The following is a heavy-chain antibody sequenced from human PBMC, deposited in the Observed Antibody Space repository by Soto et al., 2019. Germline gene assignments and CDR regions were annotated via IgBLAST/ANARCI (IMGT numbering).Heavy chain of an antibody. J-gene: IGHJ4*02. CDR1: GFTFSNYG. CDR2: ISYDGSNK. D-gene: IGHD1-26*01. CDR3: AKEGATRDFDY. Sequence: PGGSLRLSCAASGFTFSNYGLHWVRQAPGKGLEWVAGISYDGSNKYYAESMQGRFTISRDNSRNTLYLQMNSLRAEDTAVFYCAKEGATRDFDYWGQGTLVTVPQ. V-gene: IGHV3-30*18.